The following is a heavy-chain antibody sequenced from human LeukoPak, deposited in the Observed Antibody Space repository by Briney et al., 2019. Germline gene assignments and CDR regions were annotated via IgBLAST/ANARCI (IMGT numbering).Heavy chain of an antibody. J-gene: IGHJ1*01. CDR3: ARDSSSTEYFQH. Sequence: GGSLRLSCAASGFTFSNYAMTWVRQAPGEGLEWVSALSGSGDSTFYADSVKGRFTISRDNAKNSLYLQMNSLRAEDTAVYYCARDSSSTEYFQHWGQGTLVTVSS. CDR1: GFTFSNYA. V-gene: IGHV3-23*01. D-gene: IGHD6-6*01. CDR2: LSGSGDST.